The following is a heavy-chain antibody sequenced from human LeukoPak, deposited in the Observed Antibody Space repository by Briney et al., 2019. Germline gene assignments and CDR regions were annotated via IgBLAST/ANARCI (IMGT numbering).Heavy chain of an antibody. D-gene: IGHD3-3*02. CDR2: ITSSGGST. CDR1: GFTFSSSI. J-gene: IGHJ4*02. Sequence: PGGSLRLSCAASGFTFSSSIMNWVRQAPGKGLEWVSTITSSGGSTYYADSVKGRFTISRDNSKNTLFLQMNSLRAEDTAVYYCAKDADAVLARDYWGQGTLVTVSS. CDR3: AKDADAVLARDY. V-gene: IGHV3-23*01.